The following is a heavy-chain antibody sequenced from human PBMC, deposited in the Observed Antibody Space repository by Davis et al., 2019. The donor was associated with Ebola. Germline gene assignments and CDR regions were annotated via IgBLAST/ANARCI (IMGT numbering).Heavy chain of an antibody. J-gene: IGHJ4*02. CDR3: AKSSMTGWY. CDR2: ISYDGNDK. Sequence: PRGSLRLSCAASGITFSSNAMHWVRQAPGKGLEWVAVISYDGNDKYYADSVKGRFTISTDNSKNTLYLQMSSLRVEDTAVYYCAKSSMTGWYWGQGTLVTVSS. V-gene: IGHV3-30*18. CDR1: GITFSSNA. D-gene: IGHD1-14*01.